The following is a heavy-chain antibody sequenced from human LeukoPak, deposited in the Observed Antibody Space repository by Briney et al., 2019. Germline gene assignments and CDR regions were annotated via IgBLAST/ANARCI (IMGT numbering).Heavy chain of an antibody. V-gene: IGHV3-23*01. CDR3: AKDGGIAARHFDY. J-gene: IGHJ4*02. D-gene: IGHD6-6*01. CDR2: ISGSGGST. CDR1: GFTFSSYA. Sequence: GGSLRLSCAASGFTFSSYAMSWVRQTPGKGLEWVSAISGSGGSTYYADSVKGRFTISIDNSKNTLYLQMNSLRAEDTAVYYCAKDGGIAARHFDYWGQGTLVTVSS.